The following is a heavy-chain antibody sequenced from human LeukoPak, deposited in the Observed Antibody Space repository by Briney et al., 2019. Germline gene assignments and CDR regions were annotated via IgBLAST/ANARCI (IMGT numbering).Heavy chain of an antibody. J-gene: IGHJ4*02. CDR2: IIPIFGTA. V-gene: IGHV1-69*01. Sequence: SVKVSCKASGGTFSSYAISWVRQAPGQGLEWMGGIIPIFGTANYAQKFQGRVTITADESTSTAYMELSSLRSEDTAVYYCASPLYCSSTSCGFDYWGQGTLVTVSS. D-gene: IGHD2-2*01. CDR3: ASPLYCSSTSCGFDY. CDR1: GGTFSSYA.